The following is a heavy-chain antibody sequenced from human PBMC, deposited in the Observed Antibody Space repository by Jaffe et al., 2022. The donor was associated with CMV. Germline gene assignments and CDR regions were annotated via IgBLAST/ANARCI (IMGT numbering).Heavy chain of an antibody. Sequence: QITLKESGPTLVKPTQTLTLTCTFSGFSLSTSGVGVGWIRQPPGKALEWLALIYWNDDKRYSPSLKSRLTITKDTSKNQVVLTMTNMDPVDTATYYCAHSSKSYYYATDDAFDIWGQGTMVTVSS. J-gene: IGHJ3*02. CDR1: GFSLSTSGVG. D-gene: IGHD3-10*01. CDR2: IYWNDDK. V-gene: IGHV2-5*01. CDR3: AHSSKSYYYATDDAFDI.